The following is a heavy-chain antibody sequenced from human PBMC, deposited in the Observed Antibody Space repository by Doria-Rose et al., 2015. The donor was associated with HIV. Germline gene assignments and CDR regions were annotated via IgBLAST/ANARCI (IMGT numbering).Heavy chain of an antibody. CDR1: GDSISSGDSF. Sequence: QVQLQESGPGLVRPSQTLSLTCTVSGDSISSGDSFWSWIRQPPGKGPEWIGYISSSGTTYYYSSLRGRLTISLDASKNQFSLNLSSVTAADTAVYYCARARNYGFPHFFDFWGQGTLVTVSS. D-gene: IGHD3-10*01. CDR2: ISSSGTT. V-gene: IGHV4-30-4*01. J-gene: IGHJ4*02. CDR3: ARARNYGFPHFFDF.